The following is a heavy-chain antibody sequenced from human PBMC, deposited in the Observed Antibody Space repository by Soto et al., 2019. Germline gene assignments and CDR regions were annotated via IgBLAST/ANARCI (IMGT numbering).Heavy chain of an antibody. J-gene: IGHJ5*02. V-gene: IGHV4-59*01. CDR1: GGSIRSSY. CDR3: ARAAETGGNWFDP. CDR2: MYFSGTT. D-gene: IGHD1-1*01. Sequence: SETLSLTCTVSGGSIRSSYWTWIRQPPGKGLEWIGHMYFSGTTNFNPSLKSRITMSVDTPKNQFSLKLSSVTAADTAVYYCARAAETGGNWFDPWGQGTLVTVSS.